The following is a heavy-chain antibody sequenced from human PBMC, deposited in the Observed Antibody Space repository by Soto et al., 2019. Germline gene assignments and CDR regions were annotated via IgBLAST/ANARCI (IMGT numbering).Heavy chain of an antibody. CDR1: GGSISSYY. D-gene: IGHD3-10*01. Sequence: KTSETLSLTCTVSGGSISSYYWSWIRQPPGKGLEWIGYIYYSGSTNYNPSLKSRVTISVDTSKNQFSLKLSSVTAADTAVYYCARALRITMVRGAVNWFDPWGQGTLVTVSS. J-gene: IGHJ5*02. CDR2: IYYSGST. V-gene: IGHV4-59*01. CDR3: ARALRITMVRGAVNWFDP.